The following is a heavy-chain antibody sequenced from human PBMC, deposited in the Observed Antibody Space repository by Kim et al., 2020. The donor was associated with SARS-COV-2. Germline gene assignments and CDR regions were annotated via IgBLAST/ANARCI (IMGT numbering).Heavy chain of an antibody. D-gene: IGHD6-19*01. V-gene: IGHV3-21*06. J-gene: IGHJ4*02. CDR3: ARVGIPVAGGCVDF. Sequence: YADAGKGRFTNSRDNTSNSVFLQMNNLGAEDTAVYYCARVGIPVAGGCVDFWGRGTQVTVSS.